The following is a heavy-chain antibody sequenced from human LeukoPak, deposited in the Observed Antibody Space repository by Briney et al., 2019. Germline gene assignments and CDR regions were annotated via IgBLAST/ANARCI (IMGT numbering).Heavy chain of an antibody. D-gene: IGHD6-6*01. CDR3: ASRGTSGSSLYYYMDV. Sequence: PSETLSLTCAVYGGSFSGYYWSWIRQPPGKGLEWIGEINHSGSTNYNPSLKSRVTISVDTSKNQFSLKLSSVTAADTAVYYCASRGTSGSSLYYYMDVWGKGTTVTVSS. V-gene: IGHV4-34*01. CDR2: INHSGST. J-gene: IGHJ6*03. CDR1: GGSFSGYY.